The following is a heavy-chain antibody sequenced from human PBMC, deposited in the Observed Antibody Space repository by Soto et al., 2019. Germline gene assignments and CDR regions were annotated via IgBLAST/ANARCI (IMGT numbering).Heavy chain of an antibody. D-gene: IGHD2-21*02. Sequence: QVQRQESGPGLVKPSQNLSLTCTVSGGSISSGGYYWSWIRQHPGKGLEWIGYIYDRGSTYYNPSLTSRVTISVDTSKNQFSLRMSAVTAAVAGVYYCARVCGGDCRHGVDVWGQGTTVTVSS. CDR1: GGSISSGGYY. CDR3: ARVCGGDCRHGVDV. J-gene: IGHJ6*02. V-gene: IGHV4-31*03. CDR2: IYDRGST.